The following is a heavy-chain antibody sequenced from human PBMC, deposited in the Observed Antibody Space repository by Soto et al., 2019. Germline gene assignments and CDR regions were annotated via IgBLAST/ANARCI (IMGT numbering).Heavy chain of an antibody. CDR3: AKGVANDCAVGGWDY. V-gene: IGHV3-9*01. CDR1: GFTFDHYA. D-gene: IGHD2-15*01. Sequence: EGQLVESGGGLAQPGRSLRLSCAASGFTFDHYAMHWVRQAPGKGLEWVSGISGNSVGGVYADPVKDRFTVSRDNAKNYLYLQMNSLRAEDTSLYYCAKGVANDCAVGGWDYWGQGTPVTVYS. J-gene: IGHJ4*02. CDR2: ISGNSVGG.